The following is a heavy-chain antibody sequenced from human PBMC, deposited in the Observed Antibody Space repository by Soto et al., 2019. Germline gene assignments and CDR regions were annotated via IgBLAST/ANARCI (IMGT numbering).Heavy chain of an antibody. CDR2: ISYDGSNK. J-gene: IGHJ6*02. CDR3: AKPPRAIAAADHYYYGMDV. CDR1: GFTFSSYG. V-gene: IGHV3-30*18. Sequence: GGSLRLSCAASGFTFSSYGMHWVRQAPGKGLEWVAVISYDGSNKYYADSVKGRFTISRDNSKNTLYLQMNSLRAEDTAVYYCAKPPRAIAAADHYYYGMDVWGQGTTVTVSS. D-gene: IGHD6-13*01.